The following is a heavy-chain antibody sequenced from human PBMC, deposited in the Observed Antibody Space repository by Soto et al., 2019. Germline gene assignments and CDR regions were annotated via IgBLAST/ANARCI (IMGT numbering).Heavy chain of an antibody. J-gene: IGHJ4*02. CDR3: ARRDSSGYYSDY. V-gene: IGHV5-51*01. D-gene: IGHD3-22*01. CDR2: VYPGDSDT. Sequence: PGESLKISCKGSGYSFTSHWIGWVRQMPGKGLEWMAIVYPGDSDTRYTPSFQGQVTISADKSVNTAYLQWSSLKASDTAIYYCARRDSSGYYSDYWGPGTLVTVSS. CDR1: GYSFTSHW.